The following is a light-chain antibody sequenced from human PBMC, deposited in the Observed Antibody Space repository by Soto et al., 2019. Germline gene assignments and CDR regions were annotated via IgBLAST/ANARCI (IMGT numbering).Light chain of an antibody. CDR3: QQFGNSPLLT. Sequence: EIVMTQSPVTLSVSPGERATLSCRASQIVSSNYLAWYQQRPGQTPRLLIYGASSRATGVPDRFSGSGSGTDFTLTISRLEPEDFAVYYCQQFGNSPLLTFGGGTKVDIK. J-gene: IGKJ4*01. CDR2: GAS. V-gene: IGKV3-20*01. CDR1: QIVSSNY.